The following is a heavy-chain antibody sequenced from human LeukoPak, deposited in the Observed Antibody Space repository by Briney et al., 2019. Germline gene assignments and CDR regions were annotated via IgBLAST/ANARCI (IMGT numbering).Heavy chain of an antibody. V-gene: IGHV3-48*03. CDR1: GFTFSSYE. J-gene: IGHJ4*02. D-gene: IGHD6-13*01. Sequence: PGESLRLSCAASGFTFSSYEMNWVRQAPGKGLEWISYISSSGSTMYYADSVKGRFTISRDNAKNSLYLQMNSLRAEDTAIYCCASSSWYALDYWGQGTLVTVSS. CDR2: ISSSGSTM. CDR3: ASSSWYALDY.